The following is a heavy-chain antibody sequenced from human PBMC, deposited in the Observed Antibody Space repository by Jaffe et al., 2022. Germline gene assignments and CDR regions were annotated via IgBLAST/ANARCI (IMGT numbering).Heavy chain of an antibody. J-gene: IGHJ3*02. V-gene: IGHV3-30*02. D-gene: IGHD5-12*01. CDR2: IRYDGSNK. Sequence: QVQLVESGGGVVQPGGSLRLSCAASGFTFSSYGMHWVRQAPGKGLEWVAFIRYDGSNKYYADSVKGRFTISRDNSKNTLYLQMNSLRAEDTAVYYCAKDLEGVVDIVATLDGTHAFDIWGQGTMVTVSS. CDR3: AKDLEGVVDIVATLDGTHAFDI. CDR1: GFTFSSYG.